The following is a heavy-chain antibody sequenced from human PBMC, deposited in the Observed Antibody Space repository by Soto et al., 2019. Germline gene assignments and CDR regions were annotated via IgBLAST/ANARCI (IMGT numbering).Heavy chain of an antibody. Sequence: TLSLTCAISGDSVSSNSAAWNWIRQSPSRGLEWLGRTYYRSKWYNDYAVSVKSRITINPDTSKNQFSLQLNSVTPEDTAVHYCARYGRNQWIVAESCFDPWGQETLVTVSS. CDR1: GDSVSSNSAA. V-gene: IGHV6-1*01. J-gene: IGHJ5*02. CDR3: ARYGRNQWIVAESCFDP. D-gene: IGHD5-12*01. CDR2: TYYRSKWYN.